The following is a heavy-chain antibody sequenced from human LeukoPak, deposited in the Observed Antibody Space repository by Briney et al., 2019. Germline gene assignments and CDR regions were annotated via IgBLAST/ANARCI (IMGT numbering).Heavy chain of an antibody. V-gene: IGHV3-23*01. CDR1: GFTFSSYA. D-gene: IGHD6-19*01. J-gene: IGHJ4*02. Sequence: AGGSLRLSCAASGFTFSSYAMSWVRQAPGKGLEWVSAISGSGDITYYADSVKGRFTISRDNSKNTLYLQMNSLRAEDTAVYYCAKGTGGYSSGGDFDYWGQGTLVTVSS. CDR2: ISGSGDIT. CDR3: AKGTGGYSSGGDFDY.